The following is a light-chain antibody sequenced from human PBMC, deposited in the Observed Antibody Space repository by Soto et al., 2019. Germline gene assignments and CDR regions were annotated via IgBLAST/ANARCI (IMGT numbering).Light chain of an antibody. CDR1: EDITND. Sequence: TQMTQSPSSLSASVGDRVTIPCQASEDITNDLNWYQQRTGKAPKVLIYDASTLETGVPSRFSGSGYGTHFTLTISSLHPEDFAVYYCQQYDNLPITFGQGTRLE. V-gene: IGKV1-33*01. CDR3: QQYDNLPIT. CDR2: DAS. J-gene: IGKJ5*01.